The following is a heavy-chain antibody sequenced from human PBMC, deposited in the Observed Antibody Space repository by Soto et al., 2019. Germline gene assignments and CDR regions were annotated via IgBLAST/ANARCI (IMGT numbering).Heavy chain of an antibody. Sequence: QVQLVESGGGVVQPGRSLRLSCAASGFTFSSYGMHWVRQAPGKGLEWVAGISYDGSNKYYADSVKGRFTISRDNSKNTLYLQMNSLSAEDTAVYYCAKDLRGSHKQSDYWGQGTLVTVSS. CDR2: ISYDGSNK. CDR3: AKDLRGSHKQSDY. V-gene: IGHV3-30*18. D-gene: IGHD2-15*01. J-gene: IGHJ4*02. CDR1: GFTFSSYG.